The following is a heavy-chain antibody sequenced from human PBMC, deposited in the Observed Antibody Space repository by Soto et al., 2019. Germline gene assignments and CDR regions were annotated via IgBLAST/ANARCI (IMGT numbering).Heavy chain of an antibody. CDR1: GFTFRSYP. D-gene: IGHD6-6*01. Sequence: PGGSLRLSCAASGFTFRSYPMSWVRQAPGKGLEWVSSVSGSGGSTYYADSVKGRFTISRDNSKNTLFLQMNSLRVEDTAVYHCGKGKSSSFSWFDPWGRGTLVTVSS. CDR3: GKGKSSSFSWFDP. V-gene: IGHV3-23*01. J-gene: IGHJ5*02. CDR2: VSGSGGST.